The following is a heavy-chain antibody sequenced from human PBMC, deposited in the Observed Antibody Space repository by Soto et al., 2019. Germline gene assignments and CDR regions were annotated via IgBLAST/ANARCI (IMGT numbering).Heavy chain of an antibody. CDR3: AHRVLRTVFGLVTTTAIYFDF. CDR1: GFSLTTSGVG. CDR2: IYWDDDK. D-gene: IGHD3-3*01. V-gene: IGHV2-5*02. Sequence: QITLNESGPAQVKPRQTLTLTCTFSGFSLTTSGVGVGWIRQSPGRAPEWLALIYWDDDKRYSPSLKSRITITKDASKKQVVLTMADLDPADTATYYCAHRVLRTVFGLVTTTAIYFDFWGQGTPVAVSS. J-gene: IGHJ4*02.